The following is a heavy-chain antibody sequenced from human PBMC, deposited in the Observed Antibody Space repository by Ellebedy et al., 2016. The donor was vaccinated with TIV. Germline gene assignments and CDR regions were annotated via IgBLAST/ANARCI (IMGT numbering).Heavy chain of an antibody. Sequence: GESLKISCAASGFTFSSYSMNWVRQAPGKGLEWVSYISSSSSTIYYADSVKGRFTISRDNAKNSLYLQMNSLRDEDTAVYYCARGLLPLESIAALGYWGQGTLVTVSS. CDR1: GFTFSSYS. J-gene: IGHJ4*02. CDR2: ISSSSSTI. CDR3: ARGLLPLESIAALGY. V-gene: IGHV3-48*02. D-gene: IGHD6-6*01.